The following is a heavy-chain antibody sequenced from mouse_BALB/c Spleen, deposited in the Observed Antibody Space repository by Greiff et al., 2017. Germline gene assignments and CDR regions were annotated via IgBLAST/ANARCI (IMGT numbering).Heavy chain of an antibody. Sequence: QVHVKQSGAELVRPGTSVKVSCKASGYAFTNYLIEWVKQRPGQGLEWIGVINPGSGGTNYNEKFKGKATLTADKSSSTAYMQLSSLTSDDSAVYFCARRYYYGSSYDAMDYWGQGTSVTVSS. CDR3: ARRYYYGSSYDAMDY. CDR1: GYAFTNYL. D-gene: IGHD1-1*01. J-gene: IGHJ4*01. CDR2: INPGSGGT. V-gene: IGHV1-54*01.